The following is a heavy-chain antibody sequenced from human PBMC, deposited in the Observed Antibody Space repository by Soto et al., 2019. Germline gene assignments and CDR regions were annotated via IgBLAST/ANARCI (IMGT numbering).Heavy chain of an antibody. CDR1: GYSFSFYG. J-gene: IGHJ6*02. CDR3: TRDLRDGGNA. Sequence: GASVKVSCRASGYSFSFYGINWVRQAPGQGLEWMGIINPGGGFTLYTENLQGRITMTSDTSTSTIYMELSSLRSEDTATYYCTRDLRDGGNAWG. CDR2: INPGGGFT. D-gene: IGHD2-15*01. V-gene: IGHV1-46*01.